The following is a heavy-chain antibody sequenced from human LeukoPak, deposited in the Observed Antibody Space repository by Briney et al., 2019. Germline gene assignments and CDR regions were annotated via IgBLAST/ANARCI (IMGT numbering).Heavy chain of an antibody. J-gene: IGHJ1*01. D-gene: IGHD1-26*01. CDR3: ARTKWQLPWA. Sequence: GGSLRLSCAASGFIFSSYGMHWVRQAPGKGLEWVAFIRYDGIKKYYADSVKGRFTISRDNSKNTLYLQMNSLRADDTAIYYCARTKWQLPWAWGQGTLVTVSS. CDR1: GFIFSSYG. V-gene: IGHV3-30*02. CDR2: IRYDGIKK.